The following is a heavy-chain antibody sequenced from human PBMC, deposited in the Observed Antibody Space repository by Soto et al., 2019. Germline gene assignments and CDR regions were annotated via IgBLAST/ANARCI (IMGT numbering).Heavy chain of an antibody. Sequence: SETLSLTCTVSGGSISSYYWSWIRQPPGKGLEWIGYIYYSGSTNYNPSLKSRVTISVDTSKNQFSLKLSSVTAADTAVYYRARGTKEMAVTIFDYWGQGTLVTVSS. V-gene: IGHV4-59*01. CDR3: ARGTKEMAVTIFDY. CDR2: IYYSGST. CDR1: GGSISSYY. J-gene: IGHJ4*02. D-gene: IGHD6-19*01.